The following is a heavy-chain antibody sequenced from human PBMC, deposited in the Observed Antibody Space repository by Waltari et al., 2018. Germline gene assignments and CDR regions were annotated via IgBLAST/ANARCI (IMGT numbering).Heavy chain of an antibody. Sequence: QVQLQESGPGLVKPSQTLSLTCTVSGGSITSGSYYWSWTRQPAGKGLEWIGYIYTSGSTNYNPSLKSRVTISVDTSKNQFSLKLSSVTAADTAVYYCARGAVAGRLFDYWGQGTLVTVSS. CDR1: GGSITSGSYY. J-gene: IGHJ4*02. CDR3: ARGAVAGRLFDY. D-gene: IGHD6-19*01. CDR2: IYTSGST. V-gene: IGHV4-61*09.